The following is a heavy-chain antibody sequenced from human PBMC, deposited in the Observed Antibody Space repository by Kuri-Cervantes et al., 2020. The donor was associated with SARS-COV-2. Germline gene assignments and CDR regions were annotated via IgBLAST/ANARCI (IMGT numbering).Heavy chain of an antibody. V-gene: IGHV1-18*04. J-gene: IGHJ6*03. CDR3: ARSRHCSSTSCYGGYYMDV. CDR1: GYTFTNYG. Sequence: ASVKVSCKASGYTFTNYGISWVRQAPGQGLEWMGWSSGYNGNTNYAQKVQGGVTMTADISTSTAYMELRRLRSDDTAVYYCARSRHCSSTSCYGGYYMDVWGKGTAVTVSS. CDR2: SSGYNGNT. D-gene: IGHD2-2*01.